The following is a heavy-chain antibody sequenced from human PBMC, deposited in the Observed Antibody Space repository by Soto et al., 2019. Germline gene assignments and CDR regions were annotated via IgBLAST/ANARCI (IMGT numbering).Heavy chain of an antibody. CDR1: GFAFNIYA. Sequence: GGSLRLSCEASGFAFNIYAMHWVRQAPGMGLGWLAVISHDGTNRYYADSVKGRVTISRDNSKSTVFVQMNSLGFEDTAGYYFVRSYGVPTHDCANWGQGDLVPVSS. CDR3: VRSYGVPTHDCAN. V-gene: IGHV3-30*04. D-gene: IGHD3-16*01. CDR2: ISHDGTNR. J-gene: IGHJ4*02.